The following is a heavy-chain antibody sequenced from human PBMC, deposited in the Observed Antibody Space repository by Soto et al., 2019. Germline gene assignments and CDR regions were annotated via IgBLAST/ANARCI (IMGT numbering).Heavy chain of an antibody. J-gene: IGHJ4*02. V-gene: IGHV3-30-3*01. D-gene: IGHD6-13*01. CDR1: GFTFSSYA. Sequence: QVQLVESGGGVVQPGRSLRLSCAASGFTFSSYAMHWVRQAPGKGLEWVAVISYDGSNKYYADSVKGRFTISGDNSKNTLYLQMTSLRAEDTAVYYCARSVYSSSSREALDYWGQGTLVTVSS. CDR3: ARSVYSSSSREALDY. CDR2: ISYDGSNK.